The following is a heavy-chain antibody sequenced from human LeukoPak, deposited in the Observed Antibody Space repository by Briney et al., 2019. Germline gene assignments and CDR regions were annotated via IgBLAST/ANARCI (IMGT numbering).Heavy chain of an antibody. CDR3: AGYVDFDY. CDR2: IYSAGST. D-gene: IGHD1-1*01. J-gene: IGHJ4*02. CDR1: GFTFSSYE. Sequence: PGGSLRLSCAASGFTFSSYEMNWVRQAPGKGLEWVSVIYSAGSTYYADSVKGRFTISRDNSKNTVYLQMDSLRAEDTAVYYCAGYVDFDYWGQGTLVTVSS. V-gene: IGHV3-66*01.